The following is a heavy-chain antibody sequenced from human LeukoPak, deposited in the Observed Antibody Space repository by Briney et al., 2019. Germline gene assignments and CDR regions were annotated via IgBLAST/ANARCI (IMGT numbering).Heavy chain of an antibody. Sequence: GGSLRLSCAASGFTFSSYDMNWVRQAPGKRLEWVSYISSSGSTIYYADSVKGRFTISRDNAKNSLYLQMNSLRAEDTAVYYCTRGGYCSGGTCYSPLFDYWGQGTLVTVSS. J-gene: IGHJ4*02. D-gene: IGHD2-15*01. CDR2: ISSSGSTI. V-gene: IGHV3-48*03. CDR1: GFTFSSYD. CDR3: TRGGYCSGGTCYSPLFDY.